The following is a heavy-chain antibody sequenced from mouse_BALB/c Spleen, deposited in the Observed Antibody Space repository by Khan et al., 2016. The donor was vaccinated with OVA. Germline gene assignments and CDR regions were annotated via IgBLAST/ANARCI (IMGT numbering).Heavy chain of an antibody. CDR2: ITSGGSF. D-gene: IGHD3-3*01. Sequence: EVKLLESGPGLVKPSQSLSLTCSVTGYSITSGYYWNWIRQFPGNKLEWMGYITSGGSFNYNPSLKNRISITRDTSNNKFFLKLNSVTPEDTATDYCARAGRWFDYWGQGTLVTVSA. CDR1: GYSITSGYY. J-gene: IGHJ3*01. V-gene: IGHV3-6*02. CDR3: ARAGRWFDY.